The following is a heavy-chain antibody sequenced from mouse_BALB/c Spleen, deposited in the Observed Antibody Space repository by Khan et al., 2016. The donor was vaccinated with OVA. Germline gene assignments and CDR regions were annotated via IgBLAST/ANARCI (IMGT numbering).Heavy chain of an antibody. CDR3: ARLLINYDF. Sequence: QVQLQQSGAELVNPGASVNLSCKASGYTLTSYWMHWVKQRPGQGLEWIGEINPSTGRPNYNEKFKSTSTLTVDKSSSTAYLQLSSPTSEDSAGYYCARLLINYDFWGQGTTLIVSP. CDR2: INPSTGRP. J-gene: IGHJ2*01. CDR1: GYTLTSYW. D-gene: IGHD2-1*01. V-gene: IGHV1S81*02.